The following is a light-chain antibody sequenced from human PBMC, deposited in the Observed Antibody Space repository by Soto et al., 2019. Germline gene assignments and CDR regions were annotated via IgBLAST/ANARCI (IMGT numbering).Light chain of an antibody. CDR2: KVS. J-gene: IGLJ1*01. Sequence: SVQSQPSTLRGSPGHSITNFCAVTSSDIGSYHLVSWYQHQSGKAPKLIIYKVSQWPSGVSDRFSASKSGNTASLTISGLQAEDEAAYYCCSYAGSTWGYVFGTGNKVTVL. CDR3: CSYAGSTWGYV. CDR1: SSDIGSYHL. V-gene: IGLV2-23*02.